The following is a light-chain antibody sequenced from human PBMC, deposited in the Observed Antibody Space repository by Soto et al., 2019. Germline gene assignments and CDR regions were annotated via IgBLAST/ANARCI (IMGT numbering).Light chain of an antibody. Sequence: QSALTQPASVSGSPGQSITISCTGTSSDVGTYDLVSWYQQPPGAAPKLMIYAATRRPSGISNRFSGSKSGNTASLTISGLQAEDEADYYCCSFAGSNSWVFGGGTKLTVL. V-gene: IGLV2-23*01. CDR3: CSFAGSNSWV. J-gene: IGLJ3*02. CDR2: AAT. CDR1: SSDVGTYDL.